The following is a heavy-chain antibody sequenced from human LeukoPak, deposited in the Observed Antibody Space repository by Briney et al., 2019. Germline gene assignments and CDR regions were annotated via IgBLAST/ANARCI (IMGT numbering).Heavy chain of an antibody. J-gene: IGHJ4*02. CDR1: GYTFNNYA. CDR3: ARNPYGGNCFDY. D-gene: IGHD4-23*01. V-gene: IGHV1-69*13. Sequence: GASVKVSCETSGYTFNNYAINWVRQAPGQGLEWMGGIIPIFGTANYAQKFQGRVTITADESTSTAYMELSSLRSEDTAVYYCARNPYGGNCFDYWGQGTLVTVSS. CDR2: IIPIFGTA.